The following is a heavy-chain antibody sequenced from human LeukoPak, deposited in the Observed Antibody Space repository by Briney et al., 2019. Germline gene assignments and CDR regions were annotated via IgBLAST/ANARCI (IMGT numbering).Heavy chain of an antibody. CDR2: ISRSGRTI. Sequence: PGGSLRLSCAASGFTLSGYEMNWVRQAPGKGLEWVSYISRSGRTIYDADSVKGRFTISRDNAKNSLYLQMNSLRAEDTAVYYCARVYSGSWYFDLWGRGTLVTVSS. CDR1: GFTLSGYE. D-gene: IGHD5-12*01. CDR3: ARVYSGSWYFDL. J-gene: IGHJ2*01. V-gene: IGHV3-48*03.